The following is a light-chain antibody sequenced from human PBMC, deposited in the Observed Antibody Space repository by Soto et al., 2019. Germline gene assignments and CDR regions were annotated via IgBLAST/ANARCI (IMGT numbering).Light chain of an antibody. V-gene: IGKV4-1*01. CDR3: QQYYSTPIT. Sequence: EIVLTQSPGTLSLSPWERATLSCRASQSVSSSYLAWYQQKPGQPPKLLIYWASTRESGVPDRFSGSGSGTDFTLTISSLQAEDVAVYYCQQYYSTPITFGQGTRLEIK. CDR1: QSVSSSY. CDR2: WAS. J-gene: IGKJ5*01.